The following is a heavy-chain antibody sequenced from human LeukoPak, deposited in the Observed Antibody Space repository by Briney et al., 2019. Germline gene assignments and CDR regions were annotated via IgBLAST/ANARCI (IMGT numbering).Heavy chain of an antibody. Sequence: ASVRVCCKASGYTFVSYYVQWVRQAPGQWLELMGISNPSGGSTSYAQKFQGRVTMTRDTSTSTVYMELSSLRSEDTAVYYCARDPRTLGSSWYYFDYWGQGTLVTVSS. CDR3: ARDPRTLGSSWYYFDY. CDR2: SNPSGGST. V-gene: IGHV1-46*01. CDR1: GYTFVSYY. J-gene: IGHJ4*02. D-gene: IGHD6-13*01.